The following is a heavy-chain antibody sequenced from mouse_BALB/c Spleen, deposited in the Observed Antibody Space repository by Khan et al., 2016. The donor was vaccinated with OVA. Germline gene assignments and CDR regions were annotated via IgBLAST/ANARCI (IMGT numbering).Heavy chain of an antibody. D-gene: IGHD1-1*01. CDR3: AKKITTVDYYAMDY. CDR2: IWRGGSK. J-gene: IGHJ4*01. CDR1: GSSLTSYG. V-gene: IGHV2-5*01. Sequence: QVQLQQSGPGLVQPSQSLYLTCTASGSSLTSYGVHWVRQSPGKGLEWLGGIWRGGSKDYNAAFMSRLSITKDNSKSQVFFKNNSLKADDTAIYYCAKKITTVDYYAMDYWGQGTSVTVSS.